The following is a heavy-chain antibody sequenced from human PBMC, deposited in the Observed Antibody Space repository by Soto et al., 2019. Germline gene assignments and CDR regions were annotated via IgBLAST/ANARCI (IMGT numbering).Heavy chain of an antibody. V-gene: IGHV4-39*01. CDR2: ISYSGST. CDR1: GGSIRSSSYY. J-gene: IGHJ5*02. D-gene: IGHD5-18*01. Sequence: QLQLQESGPGLVKPSETLSLTCTVSGGSIRSSSYYWGWIRQPPGKGLEWIGSISYSGSTYYNPSLKSRVTISVDRSKNQFSLKLRSVTAADTAVYYCARPRGEDTSMVTSWFDTWGQGTLVTVSS. CDR3: ARPRGEDTSMVTSWFDT.